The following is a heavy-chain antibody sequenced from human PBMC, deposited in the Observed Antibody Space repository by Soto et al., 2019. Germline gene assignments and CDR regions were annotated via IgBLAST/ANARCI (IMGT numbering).Heavy chain of an antibody. CDR2: ISAYNGNT. V-gene: IGHV1-18*04. Sequence: QVQLVQSGAEVKKPGASVKVSCKASGYTFTSYGISWVRQAPGQGLEWMGWISAYNGNTNYAQKLQGRVTMTTDTSTSTVYMELRSLRSDDTAVYYCARDPSGYASVLNFDYWGQGTLVTVSS. CDR3: ARDPSGYASVLNFDY. CDR1: GYTFTSYG. J-gene: IGHJ4*02. D-gene: IGHD5-12*01.